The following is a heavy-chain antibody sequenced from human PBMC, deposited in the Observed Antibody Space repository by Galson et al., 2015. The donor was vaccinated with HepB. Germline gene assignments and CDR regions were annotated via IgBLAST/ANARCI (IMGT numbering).Heavy chain of an antibody. CDR3: ARDGPDEDGANFDY. Sequence: SLRLSCAASGFTFSSYAMHWVRQAPGKGLEWVAVISYDGSNKYYADSVKGRFTISRDNSKNTLYLQMNSLRAEDTAVYYCARDGPDEDGANFDYWGQGTLVTVSS. CDR1: GFTFSSYA. V-gene: IGHV3-30*04. J-gene: IGHJ4*02. D-gene: IGHD2-15*01. CDR2: ISYDGSNK.